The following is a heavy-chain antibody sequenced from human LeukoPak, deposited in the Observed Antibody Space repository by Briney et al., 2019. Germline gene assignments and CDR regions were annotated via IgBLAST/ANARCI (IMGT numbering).Heavy chain of an antibody. CDR1: GFSFSIYW. J-gene: IGHJ4*02. CDR3: ARDRDLEWLLDFDY. CDR2: IMQDGSEK. V-gene: IGHV3-7*01. Sequence: GRSLRLFCAASGFSFSIYWMSCVSLAPGKGREWLANIMQDGSEKYYVDSVKGRFTISRDNAKNSMYLHMNSRRSEDTAIYYCARDRDLEWLLDFDYWGQGTLVTVSS. D-gene: IGHD3-3*01.